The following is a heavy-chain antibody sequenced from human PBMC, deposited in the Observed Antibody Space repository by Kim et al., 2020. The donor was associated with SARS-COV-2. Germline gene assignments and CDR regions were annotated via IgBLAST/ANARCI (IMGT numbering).Heavy chain of an antibody. J-gene: IGHJ4*02. Sequence: TYDNPSLKSRVTISVDASKNQFSLRRSSLTAADTAVYYCAGGPDTAKTGYWGQGTLVTVSS. V-gene: IGHV4-39*01. D-gene: IGHD5-18*01. CDR3: AGGPDTAKTGY. CDR2: T.